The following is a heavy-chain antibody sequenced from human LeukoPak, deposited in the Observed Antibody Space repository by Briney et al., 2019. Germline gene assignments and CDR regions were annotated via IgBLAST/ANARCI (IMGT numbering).Heavy chain of an antibody. J-gene: IGHJ4*02. Sequence: PGGSLRLSCAASGFTFSSYAMSWVRQAPGKGLEWVSAISGSGGSTYYADSVKGRFTISRDNSKNTLYLQMNSLRAEDTAVYYCAKQWFGELLFGDYFDYWGQGTLVTVSS. CDR1: GFTFSSYA. CDR2: ISGSGGST. CDR3: AKQWFGELLFGDYFDY. V-gene: IGHV3-23*01. D-gene: IGHD3-10*01.